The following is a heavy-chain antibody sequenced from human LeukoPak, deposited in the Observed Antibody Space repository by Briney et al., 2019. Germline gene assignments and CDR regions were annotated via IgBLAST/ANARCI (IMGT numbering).Heavy chain of an antibody. CDR2: ISAYNGNT. CDR1: GYTFSSYG. J-gene: IGHJ4*02. V-gene: IGHV1-18*04. Sequence: ASVKVSCKASGYTFSSYGFNWVRQTPGQGLEWMGWISAYNGNTYYVQRFQGRVTLSTETSTGTAYMELRSLRSDDTAVYYCAASGWSKPYYFDSWGQGTLVTVSS. D-gene: IGHD6-19*01. CDR3: AASGWSKPYYFDS.